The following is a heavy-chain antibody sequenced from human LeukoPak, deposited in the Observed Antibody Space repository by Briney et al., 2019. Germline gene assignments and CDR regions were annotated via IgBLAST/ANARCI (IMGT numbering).Heavy chain of an antibody. Sequence: GGSLRLSCAASGFTFSSYAMSWVRQAPGKGLEWVSAISGSGGSTYYADSVEGRFTISRDNSKNTLYLQMNSLRAEDTAVYYRAKGGQWPPFDYWGQGTLVTVSS. CDR2: ISGSGGST. J-gene: IGHJ4*02. CDR1: GFTFSSYA. V-gene: IGHV3-23*01. D-gene: IGHD6-19*01. CDR3: AKGGQWPPFDY.